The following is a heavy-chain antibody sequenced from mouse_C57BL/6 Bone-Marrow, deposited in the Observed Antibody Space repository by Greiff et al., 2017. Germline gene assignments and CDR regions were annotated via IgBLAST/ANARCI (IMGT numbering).Heavy chain of an antibody. CDR3: ARDCGSSYEFAY. V-gene: IGHV1-72*01. J-gene: IGHJ3*01. CDR1: GYTFTSYW. Sequence: QVQLQQPGAELVKPGASVKLSCKASGYTFTSYWMHWVKQRPGRGLEWIGRIDPTGGGTKYNEKFKSKATLTVDKPSSTAYMQRSSLTSEDSAVYYCARDCGSSYEFAYWGQGTLVTVSA. D-gene: IGHD1-1*01. CDR2: IDPTGGGT.